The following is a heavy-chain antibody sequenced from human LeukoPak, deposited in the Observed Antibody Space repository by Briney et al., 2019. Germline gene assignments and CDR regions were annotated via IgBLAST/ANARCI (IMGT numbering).Heavy chain of an antibody. CDR2: MNPNSGNT. CDR1: GYTFTSYD. D-gene: IGHD2-15*01. Sequence: ASVKVSCKASGYTFTSYDINWVRQATGQGLEWMGWMNPNSGNTGYAQKFQGRVTMTRNTSISTAYMELSSLRSEDTAVYYCARPLRGYCSGGSCHKGILVYWGQGTLVTVSS. J-gene: IGHJ4*02. CDR3: ARPLRGYCSGGSCHKGILVY. V-gene: IGHV1-8*01.